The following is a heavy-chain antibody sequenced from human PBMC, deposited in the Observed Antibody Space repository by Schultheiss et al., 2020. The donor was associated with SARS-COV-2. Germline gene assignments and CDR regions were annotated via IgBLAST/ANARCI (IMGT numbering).Heavy chain of an antibody. Sequence: GGSLRLSCAAFGFTFGDYYMGWIRQPPGKGLEWVSSISGSVVSTKYADSVKGRFTISRDNAKNSLFLQLNSLRVEDTAVYYCARHATIAARYWFDPWGQGTLVTVSS. CDR1: GFTFGDYY. CDR2: ISGSVVST. CDR3: ARHATIAARYWFDP. V-gene: IGHV3-11*06. J-gene: IGHJ5*02. D-gene: IGHD6-6*01.